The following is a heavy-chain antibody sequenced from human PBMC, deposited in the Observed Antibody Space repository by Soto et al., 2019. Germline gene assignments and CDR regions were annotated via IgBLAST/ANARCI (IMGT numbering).Heavy chain of an antibody. CDR2: IKEDGSEK. CDR1: GFTFSSYW. J-gene: IGHJ4*02. Sequence: EVQLVESGGGLVQHGGSLRLSCAASGFTFSSYWMSWVRQAPGKGLEWVAKIKEDGSEKYYVDSVKGRFTISRDNPKNSLYLQMNSLRAEDTAVYFCAREGYSSSGYPVDYWGQGTLVTVSS. CDR3: AREGYSSSGYPVDY. D-gene: IGHD6-13*01. V-gene: IGHV3-7*01.